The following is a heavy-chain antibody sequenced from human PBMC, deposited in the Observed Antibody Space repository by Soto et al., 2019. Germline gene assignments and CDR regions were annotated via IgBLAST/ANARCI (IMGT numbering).Heavy chain of an antibody. Sequence: PSETLSLTCAVYGGSFSGYYWSWIRQPPGKGLEWIGEINHSGSTNYNPSLKSRVTISVDTSKNQFSLKLSSVTAADTAVYYCARGREYSSSSSFDYWGQGTRVTVSS. J-gene: IGHJ4*02. D-gene: IGHD6-6*01. V-gene: IGHV4-34*01. CDR1: GGSFSGYY. CDR2: INHSGST. CDR3: ARGREYSSSSSFDY.